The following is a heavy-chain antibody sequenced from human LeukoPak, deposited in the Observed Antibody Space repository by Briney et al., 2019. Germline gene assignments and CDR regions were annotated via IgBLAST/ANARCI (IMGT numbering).Heavy chain of an antibody. J-gene: IGHJ4*02. V-gene: IGHV4-59*12. Sequence: SETLSLTCTVSGGSISSYYWSWIRQPPGKGLEWIGYIYYTGSTNYNPSLKSRVTLSVDTSKNQFSLKLSSVTAADTAVYYCARGPPPDFDYWGRGTLVTVSS. CDR2: IYYTGST. CDR3: ARGPPPDFDY. CDR1: GGSISSYY.